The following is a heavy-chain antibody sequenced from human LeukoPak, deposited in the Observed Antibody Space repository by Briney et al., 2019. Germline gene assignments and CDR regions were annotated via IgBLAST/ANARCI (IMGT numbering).Heavy chain of an antibody. Sequence: SETLSLTCAVYGGSFSGYYWSWIRQPPGKGLEWIGEINHSGSTNYNPSLKSRVTISVDTSKNQFSLKLSSVTAADTAVYYCARVRELLPDHWGQGTLVTVSS. V-gene: IGHV4-34*01. CDR2: INHSGST. J-gene: IGHJ4*02. D-gene: IGHD1-26*01. CDR1: GGSFSGYY. CDR3: ARVRELLPDH.